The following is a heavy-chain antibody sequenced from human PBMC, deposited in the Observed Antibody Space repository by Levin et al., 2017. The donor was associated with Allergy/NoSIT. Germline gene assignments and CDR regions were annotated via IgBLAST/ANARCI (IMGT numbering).Heavy chain of an antibody. Sequence: GGSLRLSCAASGFTFSSYAMHWVRQAPGKGLEWVAVISYDGSNKYYADSVKGRFTISRDNSKNTLYLQMNSLRAEDTAVYYCARGWILGYYYYYGMDVWGQGTTVTVSS. CDR2: ISYDGSNK. V-gene: IGHV3-30*04. CDR3: ARGWILGYYYYYGMDV. CDR1: GFTFSSYA. J-gene: IGHJ6*02. D-gene: IGHD2-2*03.